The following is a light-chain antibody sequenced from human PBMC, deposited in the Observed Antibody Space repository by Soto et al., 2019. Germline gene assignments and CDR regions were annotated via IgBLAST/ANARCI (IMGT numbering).Light chain of an antibody. V-gene: IGKV3-15*01. CDR1: QNLGSGY. CDR3: QQYNNWPRT. J-gene: IGKJ1*01. CDR2: GAS. Sequence: EIVLTQSPGTLSLSPGDRATLSCRASQNLGSGYLAWYQQKPGQAPRILIYGASTRATGIPARFSGSGSGTEFTLTISSLQSEDFAVYYCQQYNNWPRTFGQGTKVDIK.